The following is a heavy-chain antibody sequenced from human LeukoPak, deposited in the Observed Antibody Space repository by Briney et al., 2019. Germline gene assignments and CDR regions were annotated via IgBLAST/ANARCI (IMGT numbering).Heavy chain of an antibody. CDR1: GFSVNNNY. D-gene: IGHD1-26*01. J-gene: IGHJ5*02. CDR3: ARDFGRTGTSYYVDR. Sequence: GGSLRLSCAASGFSVNNNYMTWVRQAPGKGLEWVSLIYTGGTIYYADSVKGRFTISRDNSKNTLYLQMNSLTAEDTAVYYCARDFGRTGTSYYVDRWGQGTLVTVSS. CDR2: IYTGGTI. V-gene: IGHV3-53*01.